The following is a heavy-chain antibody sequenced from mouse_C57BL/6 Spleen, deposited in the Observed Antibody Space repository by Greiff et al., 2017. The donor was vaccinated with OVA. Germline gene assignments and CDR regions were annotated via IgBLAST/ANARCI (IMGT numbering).Heavy chain of an antibody. Sequence: EVQGVESGPELVKPGASVKISCKASGYSFTGYYMNWVKQSPEKSLEWIGEINPSTGGTTYNQKFKAKATLTVDKSSSTAYMQLKSLTSEDSAVYYCASLGRYYAMDYWGQGTSVTVSS. J-gene: IGHJ4*01. V-gene: IGHV1-42*01. CDR2: INPSTGGT. D-gene: IGHD4-1*01. CDR3: ASLGRYYAMDY. CDR1: GYSFTGYY.